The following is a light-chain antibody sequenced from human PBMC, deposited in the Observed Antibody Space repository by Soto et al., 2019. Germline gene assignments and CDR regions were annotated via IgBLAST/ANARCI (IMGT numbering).Light chain of an antibody. CDR2: DAS. CDR1: RSVSRY. CDR3: QQRSDSPST. V-gene: IGKV3-11*01. Sequence: EIVLTQSPATLSLSPGERATLSCRASRSVSRYLAWYKQKPGQAPRLLIYDASNRATGIPARFSGSGSGTDFTLTISSLEPDDFPFDYWQQRSDSPSTFGGGTKVQIK. J-gene: IGKJ4*01.